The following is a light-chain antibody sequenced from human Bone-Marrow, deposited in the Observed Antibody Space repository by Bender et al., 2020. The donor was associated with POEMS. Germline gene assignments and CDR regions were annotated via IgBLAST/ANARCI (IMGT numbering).Light chain of an antibody. CDR3: GSYVTSSTSVV. CDR1: TSD. J-gene: IGLJ2*01. Sequence: QSALTQPPSASGSPGQSVAISCTGTTSDVSWYQHHPGKAPKLIVFEVNKRPSGVPDRFSGSKSGNTASLTISGLQAEDEADYFCGSYVTSSTSVVFGGGTKVTVL. V-gene: IGLV2-18*02. CDR2: EVN.